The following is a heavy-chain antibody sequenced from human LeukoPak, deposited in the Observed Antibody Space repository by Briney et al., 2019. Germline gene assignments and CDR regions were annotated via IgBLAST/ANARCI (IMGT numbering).Heavy chain of an antibody. CDR3: AGVKTGTTTLGAFDI. D-gene: IGHD1-1*01. CDR2: IYRGGTT. CDR1: GFTVSSSY. V-gene: IGHV3-53*01. J-gene: IGHJ3*02. Sequence: PGGSLRLSCAASGFTVSSSYMNWVRQAPGKGLEWVSLIYRGGTTYYADSEKGRFTISRDISMNTLYLQMNSLRPEDTAVYYCAGVKTGTTTLGAFDIWGQGTMVTVSS.